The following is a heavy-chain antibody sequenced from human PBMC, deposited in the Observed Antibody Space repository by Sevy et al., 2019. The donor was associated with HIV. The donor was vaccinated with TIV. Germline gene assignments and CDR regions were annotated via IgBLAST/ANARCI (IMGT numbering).Heavy chain of an antibody. J-gene: IGHJ6*02. D-gene: IGHD7-27*01. CDR3: ASVKAPPLGYGMDV. CDR2: IKQNGTEK. CDR1: GFTFSSYW. Sequence: GGSLRLSCAASGFTFSSYWMIWVRQAPGKGLEWVANIKQNGTEKYYVDSVKGRFTISRDNAKNSLYLQMNSLRAEEPAVYYGASVKAPPLGYGMDVWGQGTTVTVSS. V-gene: IGHV3-7*01.